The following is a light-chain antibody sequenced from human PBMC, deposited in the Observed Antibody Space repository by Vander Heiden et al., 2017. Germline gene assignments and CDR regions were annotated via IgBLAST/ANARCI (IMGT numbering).Light chain of an antibody. J-gene: IGKJ1*01. CDR3: RQALQTPRT. CDR1: QSLLQSNGYNY. Sequence: DIVMTQSPLSLPVTPGEPASISCRSSQSLLQSNGYNYLDWYLQKSGQSPQLQIYLASNRASGVPDRLSGSGSGTDFTLKISRVEAEDVGVYYCRQALQTPRTFGQGTKVEIK. V-gene: IGKV2-28*01. CDR2: LAS.